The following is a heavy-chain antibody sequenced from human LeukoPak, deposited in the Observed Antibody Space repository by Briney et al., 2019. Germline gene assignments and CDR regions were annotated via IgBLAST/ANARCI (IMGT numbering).Heavy chain of an antibody. J-gene: IGHJ4*02. V-gene: IGHV3-7*01. CDR1: GFIFSDYW. CDR3: ARDHVVAGLFFDY. Sequence: RGGPLRLSCAACGFIFSDYWMHWLRQAPGKGVEWVASIRQGGSEKYSVDSVKGRFTISRDNAKNSLYLQMNSLRAEDTAVYYCARDHVVAGLFFDYWGQGTLVTVSS. CDR2: IRQGGSEK. D-gene: IGHD6-19*01.